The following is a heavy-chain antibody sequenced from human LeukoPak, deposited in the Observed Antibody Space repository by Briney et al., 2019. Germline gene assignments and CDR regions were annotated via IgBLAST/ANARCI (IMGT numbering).Heavy chain of an antibody. CDR2: IYGGGPT. J-gene: IGHJ3*02. V-gene: IGHV3-53*01. CDR3: ARDLGIAGTTHAFDI. Sequence: GGSLRLSCAASGFTFSNYDMSWVRQAPGRGLECVSVIYGGGPTYYADSVKGRFTISRDTAKNTLYLQMNSLRGEDTAVYFCARDLGIAGTTHAFDIWGHGTMVTVSS. D-gene: IGHD1-14*01. CDR1: GFTFSNYD.